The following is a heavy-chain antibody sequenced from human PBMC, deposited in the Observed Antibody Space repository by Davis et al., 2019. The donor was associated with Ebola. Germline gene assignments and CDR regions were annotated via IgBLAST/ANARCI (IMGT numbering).Heavy chain of an antibody. J-gene: IGHJ4*02. D-gene: IGHD4-17*01. CDR1: GFTFSSYG. Sequence: PGGSLRLSCAASGFTFSSYGMHWVRQAPGKGLEWVAVIWYDGSNKYYADSVKGRFTISRDNSKNTLYLQMNSLRAEDTAVYYCARERRYGDSDFDYWGQGTLVTVSS. CDR3: ARERRYGDSDFDY. CDR2: IWYDGSNK. V-gene: IGHV3-33*01.